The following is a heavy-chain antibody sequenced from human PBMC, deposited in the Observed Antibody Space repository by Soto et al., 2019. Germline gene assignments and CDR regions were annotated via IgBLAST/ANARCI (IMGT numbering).Heavy chain of an antibody. CDR3: ARIGIVVVTAAIHSPHYYGMDG. CDR2: IIPIFGTA. Sequence: GASVQVSCKASGGTFSSYAISWVRQAPGQGLEWMGGIIPIFGTANYAQKFQGRVTITADESTSTAYMELSSLRSEDTAVYYCARIGIVVVTAAIHSPHYYGMDGWGQGSTVTVSS. CDR1: GGTFSSYA. D-gene: IGHD2-2*02. J-gene: IGHJ6*02. V-gene: IGHV1-69*13.